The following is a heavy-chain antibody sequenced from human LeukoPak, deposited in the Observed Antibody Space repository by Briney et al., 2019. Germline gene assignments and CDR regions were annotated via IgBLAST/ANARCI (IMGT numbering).Heavy chain of an antibody. J-gene: IGHJ4*02. V-gene: IGHV4-34*01. CDR3: ARAVPRSVYHFDY. Sequence: SETLSLTCAVYGGSFSGYYWSWIRQPPGKGLEWIGEINHSGSTNYNPSLKSRVTISVDTSKNQFSLKLSSVTAADTAVYYCARAVPRSVYHFDYWGQGTLVTVSS. CDR1: GGSFSGYY. D-gene: IGHD6-6*01. CDR2: INHSGST.